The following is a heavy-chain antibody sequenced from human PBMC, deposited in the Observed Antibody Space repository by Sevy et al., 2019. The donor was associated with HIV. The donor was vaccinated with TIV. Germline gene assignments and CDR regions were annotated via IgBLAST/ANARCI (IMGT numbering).Heavy chain of an antibody. J-gene: IGHJ6*02. CDR2: ISSSSTFI. CDR1: GITFSDYS. Sequence: GGSLRLSCAMSGITFSDYSMNWVRQAPGKGLEWVSSISSSSTFIYYAESVKGRFTISRYNAKNSLYLQMNSLRAEDTALYYCARDRGVGTSSYGMDVWGQGTTVTVSS. D-gene: IGHD1-26*01. CDR3: ARDRGVGTSSYGMDV. V-gene: IGHV3-21*01.